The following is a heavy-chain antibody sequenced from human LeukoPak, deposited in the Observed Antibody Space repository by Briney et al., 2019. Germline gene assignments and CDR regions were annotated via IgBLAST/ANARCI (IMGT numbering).Heavy chain of an antibody. J-gene: IGHJ4*02. V-gene: IGHV1-69*04. Sequence: SVEVSCKASGGTFSSYAISWVRQAPGQGLEWMGRIIPILGIANYAQKFQGRVTITADKSTSTAYMELSSLRSEDTAVYYCARVESSGCFDYWGQGTLVTVSS. CDR1: GGTFSSYA. D-gene: IGHD6-19*01. CDR2: IIPILGIA. CDR3: ARVESSGCFDY.